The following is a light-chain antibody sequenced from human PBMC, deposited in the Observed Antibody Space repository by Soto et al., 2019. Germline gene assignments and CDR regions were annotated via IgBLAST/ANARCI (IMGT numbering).Light chain of an antibody. CDR1: QSVSNNY. Sequence: EIVLTQSPGTLSLSPGERATLSCRASQSVSNNYLAWYQQKTGQAPRLLIFGASSRATGIPDRFSGSGSGTDFTLTISRLEPEDFAVYYCQQYGSSPTFGQGTKVEIK. V-gene: IGKV3-20*01. CDR2: GAS. J-gene: IGKJ1*01. CDR3: QQYGSSPT.